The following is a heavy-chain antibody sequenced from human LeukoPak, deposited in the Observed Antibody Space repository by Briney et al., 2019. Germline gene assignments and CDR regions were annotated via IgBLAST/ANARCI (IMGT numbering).Heavy chain of an antibody. CDR3: ARQKRAYIVVVPVRGYYMDV. J-gene: IGHJ6*03. V-gene: IGHV4-4*07. D-gene: IGHD2-2*01. Sequence: SETLSLTCTVSGGSISSYYWSWIRQPAGKGLEWIGRIHTSGSTNYNPSLKSRVTISVDTSKNQFSLKLSSVTAADTAVYYCARQKRAYIVVVPVRGYYMDVWGKGTTVTISS. CDR1: GGSISSYY. CDR2: IHTSGST.